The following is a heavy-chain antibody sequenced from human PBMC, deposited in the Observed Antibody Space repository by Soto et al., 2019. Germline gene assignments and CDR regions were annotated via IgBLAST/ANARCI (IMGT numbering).Heavy chain of an antibody. Sequence: EVQLVESGGGLVQPGGSLRLSCAASGFTFSSFWMHWVRQAPGKGLMWVSRINSDGSNTTYADSVKGRFTISRDNAKNTLYLQMNSLRAEDTAVYYCTTLTALRPSNWFDPWGQGTLVTVSS. J-gene: IGHJ5*02. D-gene: IGHD6-6*01. CDR1: GFTFSSFW. CDR2: INSDGSNT. V-gene: IGHV3-74*01. CDR3: TTLTALRPSNWFDP.